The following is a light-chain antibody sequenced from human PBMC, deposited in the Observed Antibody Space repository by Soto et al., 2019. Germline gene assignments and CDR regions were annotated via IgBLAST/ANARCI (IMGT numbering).Light chain of an antibody. CDR3: QQYNNWPLT. Sequence: EIVITQSPDTVYVSPGEGATLSCRASQSVRTKLAWYQQKAGQAPRLLIYGASTRATGIPDRFSGSGSGTEFTLTISSLQSEDFAVYYCQQYNNWPLTFGQGTRLEI. V-gene: IGKV3-15*01. J-gene: IGKJ5*01. CDR2: GAS. CDR1: QSVRTK.